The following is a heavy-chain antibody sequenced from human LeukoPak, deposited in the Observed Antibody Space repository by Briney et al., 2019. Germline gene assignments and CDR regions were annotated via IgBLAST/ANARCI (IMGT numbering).Heavy chain of an antibody. CDR2: RNPNSGNT. D-gene: IGHD6-19*01. V-gene: IGHV1-8*01. CDR3: ARGASPQWLVQGDYWYFDL. Sequence: ASVKVSCKASGYTFTSYDINGVREATGQGLEWKGWRNPNSGNTGYAQKFQGRVTITRITSISTAYMELSSLRSEDTAVYYCARGASPQWLVQGDYWYFDLWGRGTLVTVSS. CDR1: GYTFTSYD. J-gene: IGHJ2*01.